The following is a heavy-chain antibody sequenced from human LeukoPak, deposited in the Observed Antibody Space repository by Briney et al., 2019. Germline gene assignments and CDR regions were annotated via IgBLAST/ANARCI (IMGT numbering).Heavy chain of an antibody. D-gene: IGHD6-19*01. CDR1: GGSISSYY. Sequence: SETLSLTCTVSGGSISSYYWSWIRQPPGKGLEWIGDIYYSGSTNYNPSLKSRVTISVDTSTNQFSLKLSSVTAADTAVYYCARDRIAVAGQPSYSYYGMDVWGQGTTVTVSS. CDR3: ARDRIAVAGQPSYSYYGMDV. V-gene: IGHV4-59*01. J-gene: IGHJ6*02. CDR2: IYYSGST.